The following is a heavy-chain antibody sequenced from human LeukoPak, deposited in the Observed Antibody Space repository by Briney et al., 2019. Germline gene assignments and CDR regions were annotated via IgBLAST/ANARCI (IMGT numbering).Heavy chain of an antibody. CDR3: ARRGTSSSWAHFDY. CDR1: CFTFSSYW. Sequence: GGSLRLSCAASCFTFSSYWMTWVRQAPGKGVEWVAKIKDDGSAKYYVDSVKGRFTISRDNAKNSLYLQMNSRGAEDTAVYYCARRGTSSSWAHFDYWGQGTLVTVSS. D-gene: IGHD6-13*01. V-gene: IGHV3-7*05. J-gene: IGHJ4*02. CDR2: IKDDGSAK.